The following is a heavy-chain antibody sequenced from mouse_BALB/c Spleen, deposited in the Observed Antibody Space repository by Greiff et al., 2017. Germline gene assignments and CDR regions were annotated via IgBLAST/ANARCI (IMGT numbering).Heavy chain of an antibody. CDR2: IRNKANGYTT. Sequence: EVKLMESGGGLVQPGGSLRLSCATSGFTFTDYYMSWVRQPPGKALEWLGFIRNKANGYTTEYSASVKGRFTISRDNSQSILYLQMNTLRAEDSATYYSAREDGTFDVWGAGTTVTVSS. D-gene: IGHD2-1*01. V-gene: IGHV7-3*02. CDR3: AREDGTFDV. CDR1: GFTFTDYY. J-gene: IGHJ1*01.